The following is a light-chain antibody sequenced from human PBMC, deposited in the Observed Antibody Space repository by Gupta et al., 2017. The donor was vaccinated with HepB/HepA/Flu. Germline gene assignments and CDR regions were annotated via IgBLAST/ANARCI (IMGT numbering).Light chain of an antibody. CDR3: ALYMGSGISI. V-gene: IGLV8-61*01. J-gene: IGLJ2*01. CDR2: STT. CDR1: SGSVSTTYY. Sequence: QTVVTQEPSLSVSPGGTGTLTCGLNSGSVSTTYYPSWFQQTPGQAPRTLIYSTTTRSPGVLDRFSGSILGNKAALTITGAQADDESDYYCALYMGSGISIFGGGTKLTVL.